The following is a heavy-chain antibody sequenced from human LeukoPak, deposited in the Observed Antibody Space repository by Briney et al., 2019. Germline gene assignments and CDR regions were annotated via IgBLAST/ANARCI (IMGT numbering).Heavy chain of an antibody. CDR2: IIPILGIA. CDR3: AVGTMIVVVTDYMMDI. J-gene: IGHJ3*02. V-gene: IGHV1-69*04. Sequence: ASVKVSFKASGGTFSSYAISWVRQAPGQGLEWMGRIIPILGIANYAQKFQGRVTITADKSTSTAYMELSSLRSEDTAVYYCAVGTMIVVVTDYMMDIWGQGTMVTVSS. CDR1: GGTFSSYA. D-gene: IGHD3-22*01.